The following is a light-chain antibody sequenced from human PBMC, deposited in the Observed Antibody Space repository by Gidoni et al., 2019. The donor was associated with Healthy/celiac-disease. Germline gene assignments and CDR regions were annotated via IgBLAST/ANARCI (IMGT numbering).Light chain of an antibody. CDR1: SSNSGSNT. CDR3: AAWDDSLNGVV. CDR2: SNN. Sequence: QSVLTQPPSASGTPGHRFTIACSGSSSNSGSNTVNWYQQLPGTAPKLLIYSNNQRPSGVPDRFSGAKSGTSASLAISGLQSEDEADYYCAAWDDSLNGVVFGGGTKLTVL. J-gene: IGLJ2*01. V-gene: IGLV1-44*01.